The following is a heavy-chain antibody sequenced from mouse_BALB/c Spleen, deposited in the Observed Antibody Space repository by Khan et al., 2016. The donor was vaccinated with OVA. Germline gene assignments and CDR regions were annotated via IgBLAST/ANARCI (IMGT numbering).Heavy chain of an antibody. D-gene: IGHD3-3*01. CDR3: ARNRDGGSYWYFDV. J-gene: IGHJ1*01. Sequence: VQLQESGPGLVAPSQSLSITCTVSGFSLSRYSVHWVRQPPGKGLEWLGIIWGGGSTDYNSALKSRLSINKDNSKSQVFLKMNSLQTDDTAMYYCARNRDGGSYWYFDVWGAGTTVTVSS. V-gene: IGHV2-6-4*01. CDR2: IWGGGST. CDR1: GFSLSRYS.